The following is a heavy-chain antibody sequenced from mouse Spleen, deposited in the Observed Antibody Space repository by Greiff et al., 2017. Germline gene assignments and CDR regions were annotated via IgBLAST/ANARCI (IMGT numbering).Heavy chain of an antibody. V-gene: IGHV1-7*01. D-gene: IGHD2-4*01. CDR2: INPSSGYP. CDR1: GYTFTSYW. Sequence: QVHVQQSGAELAKPGASVKLSCKASGYTFTSYWMHWVKQRPGRGLEWIGNINPSSGYPKYNQKFKDKATLTADKSSSTAYMQLSSLTYEDSAVYYCARSYDYDGAWFAYWGQGTLVTGSA. J-gene: IGHJ3*01. CDR3: ARSYDYDGAWFAY.